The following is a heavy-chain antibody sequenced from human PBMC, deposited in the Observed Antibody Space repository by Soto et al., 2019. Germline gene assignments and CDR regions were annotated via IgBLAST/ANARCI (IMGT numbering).Heavy chain of an antibody. Sequence: SETLSLTXTVSGGSIRSYYWSWIRQPPGKGLEWIGYIYYSGSTNYNPSLKSRVTISVDTSNNQFSLKLSSVTAAATADYYSARSRTAAAGLEYWGRGTLVTVS. V-gene: IGHV4-59*01. CDR3: ARSRTAAAGLEY. D-gene: IGHD6-13*01. CDR1: GGSIRSYY. CDR2: IYYSGST. J-gene: IGHJ4*02.